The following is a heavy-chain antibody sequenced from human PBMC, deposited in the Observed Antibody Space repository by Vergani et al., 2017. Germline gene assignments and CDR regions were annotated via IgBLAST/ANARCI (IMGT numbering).Heavy chain of an antibody. V-gene: IGHV3-66*02. CDR3: AREDSSSWSYFQH. CDR1: GFTVSSNY. J-gene: IGHJ1*01. Sequence: EVQLVESGGGLVQPGGSLRLSCAASGFTVSSNYMSWVRQAPGKGLEWVSVIYGGGRTYYADSVKGRFTISRDNSKNTLYLQMNSLRAEDTAVYYCAREDSSSWSYFQHWGQGTLVTVSS. CDR2: IYGGGRT. D-gene: IGHD6-13*01.